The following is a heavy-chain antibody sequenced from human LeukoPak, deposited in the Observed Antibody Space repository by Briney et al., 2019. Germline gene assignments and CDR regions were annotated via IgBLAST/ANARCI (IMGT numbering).Heavy chain of an antibody. V-gene: IGHV3-30-3*01. CDR1: GFTFSSYA. CDR2: ISYDGSNK. CDR3: AKVTGLQPREGFDY. D-gene: IGHD1-14*01. J-gene: IGHJ4*02. Sequence: GRSLRLSCAASGFTFSSYAMHWVRQAPGKGLEWVAVISYDGSNKYYADSVKGRFTISRDNSKNTLYLQMNSLRAEDTAVYYCAKVTGLQPREGFDYWGQGTLVTVSS.